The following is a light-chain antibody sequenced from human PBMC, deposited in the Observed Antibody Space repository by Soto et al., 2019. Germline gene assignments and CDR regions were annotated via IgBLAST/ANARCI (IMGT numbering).Light chain of an antibody. CDR3: QKYGNTPLS. CDR2: DAS. V-gene: IGKV3D-20*01. J-gene: IGKJ4*01. CDR1: QRVSNNY. Sequence: EIVLTQSPATLSLSPGEIATLSCGASQRVSNNYLAWYQQKPGLAPRLLIYDASSRATGIPDRFTGSGSGTDFTLTISRLEPEDFAVYYCQKYGNTPLSFGGGTKVDIK.